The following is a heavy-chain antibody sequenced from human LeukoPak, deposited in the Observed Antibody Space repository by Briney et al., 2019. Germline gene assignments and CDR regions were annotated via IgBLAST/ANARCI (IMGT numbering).Heavy chain of an antibody. Sequence: GGSLRLSCAASGFSFGSYAMTWVRQAPGKGLEWVSGISGGGGSTYYADSVKGRFTISRDNSKNTLYLQMNSLRAEDTAVYYCARAMMVVTNLWGVFDYWGQGTLVPVSS. V-gene: IGHV3-23*01. CDR2: ISGGGGST. CDR1: GFSFGSYA. CDR3: ARAMMVVTNLWGVFDY. D-gene: IGHD3-22*01. J-gene: IGHJ4*02.